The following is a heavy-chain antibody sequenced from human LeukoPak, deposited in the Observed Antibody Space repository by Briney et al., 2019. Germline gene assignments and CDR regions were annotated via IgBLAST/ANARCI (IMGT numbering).Heavy chain of an antibody. CDR1: GGTFSSYA. J-gene: IGHJ4*02. V-gene: IGHV1-69*13. D-gene: IGHD3-22*01. CDR2: IIPIFGTA. CDR3: ARDIYDSSGTVGFDY. Sequence: GASVKVSCKASGGTFSSYAISWVRQAPGQGLEWMGGIIPIFGTANYAQKFQGRVTITADESTSTAYMELSSLRSEDTAVYYCARDIYDSSGTVGFDYWGQGTLVTVSS.